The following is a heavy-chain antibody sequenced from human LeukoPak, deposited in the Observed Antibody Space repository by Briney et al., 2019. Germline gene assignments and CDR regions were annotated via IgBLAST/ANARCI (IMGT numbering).Heavy chain of an antibody. CDR1: GYSFTSYW. J-gene: IGHJ3*02. CDR3: ASPTRGSRDAFDI. Sequence: GESLKISCKGSGYSFTSYWIGWVRQMPGRGLEWMGIIYPGDSDTRYSPSFQGQVTISADKSISTAYLQWSSLKASDTAMYYCASPTRGSRDAFDIWGQGTMVTVSS. CDR2: IYPGDSDT. V-gene: IGHV5-51*01. D-gene: IGHD3-10*01.